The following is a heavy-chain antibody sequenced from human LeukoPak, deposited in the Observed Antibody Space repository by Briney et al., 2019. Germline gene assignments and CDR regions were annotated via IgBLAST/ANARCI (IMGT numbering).Heavy chain of an antibody. CDR3: ARLAWLYRNFDY. CDR1: GFTFSTYA. V-gene: IGHV3-23*01. Sequence: LSGGSLRLSCAASGFTFSTYAMSWVRQTPGKGLEWVSGISGSGGNTYHADSVKGRFTISRDNSKNTLYLQMKSLRAEDTAVYYCARLAWLYRNFDYWGQGTLLTVSS. D-gene: IGHD6-19*01. CDR2: ISGSGGNT. J-gene: IGHJ4*02.